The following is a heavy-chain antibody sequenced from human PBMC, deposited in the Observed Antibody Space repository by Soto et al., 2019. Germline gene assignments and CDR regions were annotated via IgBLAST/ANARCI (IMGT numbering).Heavy chain of an antibody. J-gene: IGHJ5*02. D-gene: IGHD1-26*01. CDR3: ARDAYSGNYQYWFDP. CDR2: ISGSGGST. V-gene: IGHV3-23*01. CDR1: GFTFSSYA. Sequence: PGGSLRLSCAASGFTFSSYAMSWVRQAPGKGLEWVSAISGSGGSTYFADSMKGRFTISRDNSKNTLYLQMNSLRAEDTVVYYCARDAYSGNYQYWFDPWGQGTLVTVSS.